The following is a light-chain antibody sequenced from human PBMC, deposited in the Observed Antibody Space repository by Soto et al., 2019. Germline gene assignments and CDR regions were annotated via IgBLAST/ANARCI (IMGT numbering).Light chain of an antibody. V-gene: IGLV2-14*03. CDR3: SSHTTSNTRV. J-gene: IGLJ1*01. Sequence: QSVLTQPASVSGSPGQSIAISCTGTSSDVGAYDFVSWYQQHPDKATKLLIYEVSNRPSGVSDRFSGSKSVNTATLTISGLHAEDESDYSCSSHTTSNTRVFGTGTKLTVL. CDR2: EVS. CDR1: SSDVGAYDF.